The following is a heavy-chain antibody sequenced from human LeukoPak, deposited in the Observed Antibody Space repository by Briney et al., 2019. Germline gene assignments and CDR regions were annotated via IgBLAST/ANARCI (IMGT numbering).Heavy chain of an antibody. J-gene: IGHJ4*02. Sequence: SETLSLTCTVSGGSISNYYWSWVRQLPGGGLGWIGHIYYRGSTYYNPPLKSRVTNSVDTSKNQFTLKLSSVTAADTAVYYCARQTWLLDYWGQGTLVTVSS. V-gene: IGHV4-59*08. D-gene: IGHD5-12*01. CDR3: ARQTWLLDY. CDR1: GGSISNYY. CDR2: IYYRGST.